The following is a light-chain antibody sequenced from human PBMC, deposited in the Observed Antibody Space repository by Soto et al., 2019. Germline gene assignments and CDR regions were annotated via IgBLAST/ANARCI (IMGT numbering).Light chain of an antibody. CDR2: AND. CDR3: QSYDSSLSGVV. J-gene: IGLJ2*01. V-gene: IGLV1-40*01. Sequence: QSVLTQPPSVSGAPGQRVTISCTGSRSNPGAGYDVHWYQHLPGTAPKLFIYANDNRPSGVPDRFSGSKSDTSASLAITGLQAEDEADYYCQSYDSSLSGVVFGGGTKLTVL. CDR1: RSNPGAGYD.